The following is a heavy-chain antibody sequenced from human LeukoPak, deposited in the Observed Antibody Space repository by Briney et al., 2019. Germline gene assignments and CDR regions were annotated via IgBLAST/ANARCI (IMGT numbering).Heavy chain of an antibody. J-gene: IGHJ4*02. CDR1: GYSFTSYW. Sequence: GESLTISCKGAGYSFTSYWISWVRQMPGKGLEWMGRIDPSDSYTNYSPSFQGHVTISADKSISTAYLQWSSLKASDTAMYYCAARKNGDIAAADYWGQGTLVTVSS. V-gene: IGHV5-10-1*01. CDR3: AARKNGDIAAADY. D-gene: IGHD6-13*01. CDR2: IDPSDSYT.